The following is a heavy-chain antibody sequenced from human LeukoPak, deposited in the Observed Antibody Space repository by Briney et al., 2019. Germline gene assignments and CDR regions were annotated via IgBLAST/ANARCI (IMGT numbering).Heavy chain of an antibody. J-gene: IGHJ4*02. CDR3: ARDYSLSSGHYHY. D-gene: IGHD3-22*01. V-gene: IGHV3-11*01. CDR2: ISSDGTTI. CDR1: GFIFSDYF. Sequence: GGSLRLSCAASGFIFSDYFMSWVRQGPGKGLEWISYISSDGTTIYYADSVKGRFTISRDNAKSSLFLQMNNVRAEDTAVYYCARDYSLSSGHYHYWGQGTLVTVSS.